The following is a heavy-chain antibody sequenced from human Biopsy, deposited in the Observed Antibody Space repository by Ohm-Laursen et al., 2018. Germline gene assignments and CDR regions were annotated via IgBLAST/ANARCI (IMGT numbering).Heavy chain of an antibody. J-gene: IGHJ2*01. CDR3: ARDRGYYSDRTVPGYFDL. CDR1: GDSISSYY. CDR2: VYYTGST. Sequence: SDTLSPTCTVSGDSISSYYWSWIRQPPGKGLQWIGYVYYTGSTDYNPSLQGRVTISVDTSKNHFSLRLRSVTPADTAIYYCARDRGYYSDRTVPGYFDLWGRGTLVTVSS. V-gene: IGHV4-59*01. D-gene: IGHD3-22*01.